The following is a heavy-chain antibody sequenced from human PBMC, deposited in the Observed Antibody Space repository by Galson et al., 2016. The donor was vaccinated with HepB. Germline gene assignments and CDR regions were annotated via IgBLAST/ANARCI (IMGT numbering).Heavy chain of an antibody. CDR1: GFTVSNNY. J-gene: IGHJ5*02. Sequence: LRLSCAASGFTVSNNYMSWVRQAPGKGLEWVSLIYSGGTTSYASSVRGRFTISRDNSKNTLYLQMNSLRAEDTAVYYCGRDVGPWGQGTLVTVSS. CDR2: IYSGGTT. D-gene: IGHD1-26*01. CDR3: GRDVGP. V-gene: IGHV3-53*01.